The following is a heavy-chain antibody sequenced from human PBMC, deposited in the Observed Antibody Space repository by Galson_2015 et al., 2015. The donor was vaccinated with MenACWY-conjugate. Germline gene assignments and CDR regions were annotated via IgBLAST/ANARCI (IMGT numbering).Heavy chain of an antibody. D-gene: IGHD1-14*01. CDR2: IKQDGSEK. CDR3: ARDWEQEPPSVFDY. V-gene: IGHV3-7*03. CDR1: GFTFSSYW. Sequence: SLRLSCAASGFTFSSYWMSWVRQAPGKGLEWVANIKQDGSEKYYVDSVKGRFTISRDNAKRSLYLQMNSLRAEDSAVYYCARDWEQEPPSVFDYWGQGTLVTASS. J-gene: IGHJ4*02.